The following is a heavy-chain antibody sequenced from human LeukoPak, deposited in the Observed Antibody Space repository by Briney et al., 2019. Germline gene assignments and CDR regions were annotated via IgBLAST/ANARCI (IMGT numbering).Heavy chain of an antibody. CDR3: ARGGSELRYFDWVDNWFDP. Sequence: GSSVTVSCKASGGTFSSYAISWVRQAPGQGLEWMGGIIPIFGTASYAQKFQGRVTITTDESTSTAYMELSSLRSEDTAVYYCARGGSELRYFDWVDNWFDPWGQGTLVTVSS. V-gene: IGHV1-69*05. J-gene: IGHJ5*02. CDR1: GGTFSSYA. CDR2: IIPIFGTA. D-gene: IGHD3-9*01.